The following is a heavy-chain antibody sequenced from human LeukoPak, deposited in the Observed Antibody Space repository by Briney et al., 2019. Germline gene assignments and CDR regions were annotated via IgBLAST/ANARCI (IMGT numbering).Heavy chain of an antibody. V-gene: IGHV1-2*02. J-gene: IGHJ4*02. CDR1: GYTFTGYF. CDR2: INPNGGAT. Sequence: GASVKVSCKASGYTFTGYFMHWVRQAPGQGLEWMGWINPNGGATIYAQKFQGRVTMTRDTSISTAHMELSRLRSDDTAVYYCARDGSGFGATFFDYWGQGTLVIVSS. CDR3: ARDGSGFGATFFDY. D-gene: IGHD3-10*01.